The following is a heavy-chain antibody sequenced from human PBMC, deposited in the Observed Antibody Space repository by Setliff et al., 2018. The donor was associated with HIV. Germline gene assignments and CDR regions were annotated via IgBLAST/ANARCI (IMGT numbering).Heavy chain of an antibody. CDR2: IRSDETNK. D-gene: IGHD6-6*01. Sequence: GGSLRLSCEASGFIFSTYGMHWVRQAPGKGLEWVAFIRSDETNKYYSDSVKGRFTISRDTSKNTLFLQMNSLRADDTAVYYCARIPGSSSEGGWFDPWGQGTLVTVSS. J-gene: IGHJ5*02. CDR1: GFIFSTYG. CDR3: ARIPGSSSEGGWFDP. V-gene: IGHV3-30*02.